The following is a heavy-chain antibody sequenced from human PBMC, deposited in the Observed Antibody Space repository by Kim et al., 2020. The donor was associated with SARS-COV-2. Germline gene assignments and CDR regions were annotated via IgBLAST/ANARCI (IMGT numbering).Heavy chain of an antibody. CDR1: GFTLSSYW. D-gene: IGHD3-16*01. J-gene: IGHJ4*02. V-gene: IGHV3-7*03. Sequence: GGSLRLSCAASGFTLSSYWMSWVRLAPGKGLEWVGFIDQDGNEKQYVDSVRGRFTISRDNAKNSLYLQMNSLRAEDTAVYYCAGLRLGEFLSSFDYWGQGTLVTVSS. CDR3: AGLRLGEFLSSFDY. CDR2: IDQDGNEK.